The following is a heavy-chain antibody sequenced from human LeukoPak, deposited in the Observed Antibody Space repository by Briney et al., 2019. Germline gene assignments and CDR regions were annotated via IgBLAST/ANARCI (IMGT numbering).Heavy chain of an antibody. D-gene: IGHD5-12*01. CDR3: AREGVAKGYYYYMDV. CDR1: GYTFTGYY. J-gene: IGHJ6*03. CDR2: INPNSGGT. Sequence: ASVKVSCKASGYTFTGYYMHWVRQAPGQGLEWMGWINPNSGGTNYAQKFQGRVAMTRDTSISTAYMELSRLRSDDTAVYYCAREGVAKGYYYYMDVWGKGTTVTVSS. V-gene: IGHV1-2*02.